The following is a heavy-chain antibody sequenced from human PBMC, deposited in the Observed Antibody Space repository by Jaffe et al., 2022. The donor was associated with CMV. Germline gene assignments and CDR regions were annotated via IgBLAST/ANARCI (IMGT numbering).Heavy chain of an antibody. CDR2: ISSSSSYT. V-gene: IGHV3-11*06. J-gene: IGHJ4*02. CDR1: GFTFSDYY. D-gene: IGHD1-26*01. CDR3: ARVDGKALEVYFDY. Sequence: QVQLVESGGGLVKPGGSLRLSCAASGFTFSDYYMSWIRQAPGKGLEWVSYISSSSSYTNYADSVKGRFTISRDNAKNSLYLQMNSLRAEDTAVYYCARVDGKALEVYFDYWGQGTLVTVSS.